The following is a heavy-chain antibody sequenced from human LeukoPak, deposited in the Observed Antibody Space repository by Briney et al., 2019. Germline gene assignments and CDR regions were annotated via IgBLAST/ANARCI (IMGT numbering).Heavy chain of an antibody. D-gene: IGHD1-26*01. CDR1: GFTFSSYA. CDR3: AKDLPVGSGSYYGIGDY. Sequence: GGSLRLSCAASGFTFSSYAMSWVRQAPGKGLEWVSAISGSGGSTYYADSVKGRFTISRDNSKNTLYLQMNSLRAEDTAVYYCAKDLPVGSGSYYGIGDYWGQGTLVTVSS. V-gene: IGHV3-23*01. CDR2: ISGSGGST. J-gene: IGHJ4*02.